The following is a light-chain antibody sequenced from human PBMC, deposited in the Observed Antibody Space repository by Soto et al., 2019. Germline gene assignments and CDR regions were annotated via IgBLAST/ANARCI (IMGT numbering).Light chain of an antibody. CDR3: QQSGSSPRT. J-gene: IGKJ1*01. V-gene: IGKV3D-20*01. Sequence: IVLTHSPATLSVSRGEIVTLSCGASQTIRGNYVAWYQRKPGLAPRLLIFDASTRATGIPDRFSGSGSGTDFSLTINRLDPEDSAVYFCQQSGSSPRTFGQGTKV. CDR2: DAS. CDR1: QTIRGNY.